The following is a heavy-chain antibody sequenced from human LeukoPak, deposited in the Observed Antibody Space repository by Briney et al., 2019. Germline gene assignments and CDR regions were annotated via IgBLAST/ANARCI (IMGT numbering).Heavy chain of an antibody. CDR3: ARVTSQNTPAVRFDY. CDR2: ISGSGGST. CDR1: GFTFSSYA. V-gene: IGHV3-23*01. D-gene: IGHD2-2*01. J-gene: IGHJ4*02. Sequence: GGSLRLSCAASGFTFSSYAMSWVRQAPGKGLEWVSAISGSGGSTYYADSVKGRFTISRDNSKNTLYLQMESLRAEDTAVYYCARVTSQNTPAVRFDYWGQGTLVTVSS.